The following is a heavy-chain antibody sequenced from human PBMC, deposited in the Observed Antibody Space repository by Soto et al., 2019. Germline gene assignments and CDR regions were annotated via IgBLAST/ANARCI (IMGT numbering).Heavy chain of an antibody. V-gene: IGHV3-23*01. Sequence: GGSLRLSCAASGFTFSSYAMSWVRQAPGKGLEWVSAISGSGGSTYYADSVKGRFTISRDNSKNTLYLQMNSLGAEDTAVYYCANFLPGFWSGYPYYYYGMDVWGQGTTVTVSS. CDR3: ANFLPGFWSGYPYYYYGMDV. CDR2: ISGSGGST. J-gene: IGHJ6*02. CDR1: GFTFSSYA. D-gene: IGHD3-3*01.